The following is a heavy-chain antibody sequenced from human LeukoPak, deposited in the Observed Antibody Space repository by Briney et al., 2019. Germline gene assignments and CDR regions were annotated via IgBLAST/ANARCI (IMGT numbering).Heavy chain of an antibody. CDR3: AKRREVGYSYGYVPFDY. Sequence: SGTLSLTCAVSGGSISSRNWWSWVRQPPGKGLEWIGEIYHSGSTNYNPSLKSRVTISVETSKNQFSLKLSSVTAADTAVYYCAKRREVGYSYGYVPFDYWGQGTLVTVSS. CDR1: GGSISSRNW. CDR2: IYHSGST. J-gene: IGHJ4*02. D-gene: IGHD5-18*01. V-gene: IGHV4-4*02.